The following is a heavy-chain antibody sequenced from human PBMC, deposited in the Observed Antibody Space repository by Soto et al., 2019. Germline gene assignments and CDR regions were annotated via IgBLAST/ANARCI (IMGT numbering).Heavy chain of an antibody. CDR2: ISWNSGSI. D-gene: IGHD5-18*01. V-gene: IGHV3-9*01. Sequence: EVQLMESGGGLLQPGRSLRLSCAASGFTLDDYAMHWVRQAPGKGLEWVSGISWNSGSIDYADSVKGRFTISRDNAKNSLYLQMNSLRPEDTALYYCAKESYGPHLYFFDYWGQGTLVTVSS. CDR1: GFTLDDYA. CDR3: AKESYGPHLYFFDY. J-gene: IGHJ4*02.